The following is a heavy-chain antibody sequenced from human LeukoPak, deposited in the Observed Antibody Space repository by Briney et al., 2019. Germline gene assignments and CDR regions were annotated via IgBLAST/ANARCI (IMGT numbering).Heavy chain of an antibody. D-gene: IGHD6-6*01. V-gene: IGHV1-69*05. CDR3: ARYSSSFGPGGYYFDY. J-gene: IGHJ4*02. CDR2: IIPIFGTA. CDR1: GGTFSSHA. Sequence: SVKVSCKASGGTFSSHAISWVRQAPGQGLEWMGGIIPIFGTANYAQKFQGRVTITTDESTSTAYMELSSLRSEDTAVYYCARYSSSFGPGGYYFDYWGQGTLVTVSS.